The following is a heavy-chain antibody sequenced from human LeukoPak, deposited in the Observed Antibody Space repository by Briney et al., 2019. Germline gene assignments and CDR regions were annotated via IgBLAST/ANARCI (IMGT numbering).Heavy chain of an antibody. V-gene: IGHV3-9*01. J-gene: IGHJ4*02. CDR3: AKDRQWLVGSNFDY. Sequence: GRSLRLSCAASGFTFDDYAMHWVRQAPGKGLEWVSGISWNSGSTGYADSVKGRFTISRDNAKNSLYLQMNSLRAEDTALYYCAKDRQWLVGSNFDYWGQGTLVTVSS. CDR1: GFTFDDYA. D-gene: IGHD6-19*01. CDR2: ISWNSGST.